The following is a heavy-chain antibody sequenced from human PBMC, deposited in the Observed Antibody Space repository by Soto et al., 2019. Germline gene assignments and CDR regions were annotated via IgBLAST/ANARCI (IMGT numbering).Heavy chain of an antibody. CDR2: ISGGGAGT. D-gene: IGHD2-15*01. J-gene: IGHJ4*02. V-gene: IGHV3-23*01. Sequence: GGSLRLSCAASGFTFSNYAMTWVRQAPGKGLEWVSGISGGGAGTYYADSAKGRFTISRDNSKSTLYLQMSSLRAEDTAVYYCAKDLGGGGSCHDYWGQGTLVTVSS. CDR1: GFTFSNYA. CDR3: AKDLGGGGSCHDY.